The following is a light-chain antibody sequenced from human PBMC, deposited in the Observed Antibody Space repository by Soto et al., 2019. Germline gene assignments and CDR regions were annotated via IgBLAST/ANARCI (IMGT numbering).Light chain of an antibody. J-gene: IGLJ2*01. CDR2: EGS. Sequence: ALTQPSSVSGSPGQSITISCTGTSSDVGAYNLVSWYQHHPGKAPKLLIFEGSKRPSGVSNRFPGSKSGNTASLTISGIQAEYEADYHCCSYRGFSTCVVFGGGTKATV. CDR1: SSDVGAYNL. CDR3: CSYRGFSTCVV. V-gene: IGLV2-23*01.